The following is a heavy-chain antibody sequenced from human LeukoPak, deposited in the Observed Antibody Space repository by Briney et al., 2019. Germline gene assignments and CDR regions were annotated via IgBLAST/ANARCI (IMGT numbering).Heavy chain of an antibody. CDR2: IKQDGSEE. CDR1: GFTFSSYA. CDR3: ARLVTREPFDY. J-gene: IGHJ4*02. D-gene: IGHD2-21*02. V-gene: IGHV3-7*01. Sequence: GGSLRLSCAASGFTFSSYAMSWVRQAPGMGLEWVANIKQDGSEEYYVDSVKGRFTISKDNAKNSLYLQMNSLRAEDTAVYYCARLVTREPFDYWGQGTLVTVSS.